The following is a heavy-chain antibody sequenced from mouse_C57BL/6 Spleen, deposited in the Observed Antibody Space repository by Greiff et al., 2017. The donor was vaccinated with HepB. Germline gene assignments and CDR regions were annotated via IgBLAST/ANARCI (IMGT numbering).Heavy chain of an antibody. CDR3: ARDNVGFAY. CDR1: GYSITSGYY. CDR2: ISYDGSN. Sequence: VQLKESGPGLVKPSQSLSLTCSVTGYSITSGYYWNWIRQFPGNKLEWMGYISYDGSNNYNPSLKNRISITRDTSKNQFFLKLNSVTTEDTATYYCARDNVGFAYWGQGALVTVSA. J-gene: IGHJ3*01. V-gene: IGHV3-6*01.